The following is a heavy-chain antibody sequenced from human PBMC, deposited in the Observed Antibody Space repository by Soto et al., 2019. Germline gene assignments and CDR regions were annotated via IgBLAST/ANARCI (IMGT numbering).Heavy chain of an antibody. V-gene: IGHV4-4*02. D-gene: IGHD3-10*01. J-gene: IGHJ4*02. CDR2: IYHSGST. Sequence: PSETLSLTCAVSGGSISSSNWWSWVRQPPGKGLEWIGEIYHSGSTNYNPSLKSRVTISVDKSKNQFSLKLSSVTAADTAVYYCASTYYYGSGSYLDYWGQGTLVTVSS. CDR1: GGSISSSNW. CDR3: ASTYYYGSGSYLDY.